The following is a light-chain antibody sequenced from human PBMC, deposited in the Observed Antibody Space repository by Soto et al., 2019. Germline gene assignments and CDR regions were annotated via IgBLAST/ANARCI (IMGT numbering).Light chain of an antibody. CDR1: QTISSW. Sequence: DIQMTQSPSTLSGSVGDRVTITCRASQTISSWLAWYQQKPGKAPTLLIYKASTLKSGVPSRFSGSGSGTEFTLTISSLQPDHFATYYCQQYNDYSATFGQGTKVDIK. CDR3: QQYNDYSAT. J-gene: IGKJ1*01. V-gene: IGKV1-5*03. CDR2: KAS.